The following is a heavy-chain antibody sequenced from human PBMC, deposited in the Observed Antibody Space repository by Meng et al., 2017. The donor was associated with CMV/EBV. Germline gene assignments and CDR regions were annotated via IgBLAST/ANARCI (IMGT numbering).Heavy chain of an antibody. Sequence: GSLRLSCTVSDGSVSSGSYYWSWIRQPPGKGLEWIGYIYYSGSTNYNPSLKSRVTISVDTSKNQFSLKLSSVTAADTAVYYCARCVVVPAAHATPRIWFDPWGQGTLVTVSS. CDR1: DGSVSSGSYY. CDR2: IYYSGST. V-gene: IGHV4-61*01. J-gene: IGHJ5*02. D-gene: IGHD2-2*01. CDR3: ARCVVVPAAHATPRIWFDP.